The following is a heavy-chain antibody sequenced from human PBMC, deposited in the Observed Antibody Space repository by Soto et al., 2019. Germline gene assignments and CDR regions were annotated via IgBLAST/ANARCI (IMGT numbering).Heavy chain of an antibody. D-gene: IGHD6-25*01. J-gene: IGHJ6*04. V-gene: IGHV3-30*18. Sequence: QVQLVESGGGVVQPGRSLRLSCAASGFTFSSYGMHWVRQAPGKGLEWVAVISYDGSNKYYADSVKGRFTISRDNSKNTLYLQMNRLRPEDTAVYYCAKDLLRPGRAYGMDVWGKGTTVTVAS. CDR3: AKDLLRPGRAYGMDV. CDR2: ISYDGSNK. CDR1: GFTFSSYG.